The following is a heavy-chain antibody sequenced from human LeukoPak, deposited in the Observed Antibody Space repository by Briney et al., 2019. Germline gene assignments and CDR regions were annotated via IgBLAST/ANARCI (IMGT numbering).Heavy chain of an antibody. CDR3: ARSAERKWRTGRYFDY. CDR2: IYYSGST. Sequence: PSETLSLTCTVSGGSISSGGYYWSWIRQHPGKGLKWIGYIYYSGSTFHTSSLKSRITISVDTSKNQFSLRLSSVTAADTAVYYCARSAERKWRTGRYFDYWGQGTLVTVSS. J-gene: IGHJ4*02. V-gene: IGHV4-31*03. D-gene: IGHD3-10*01. CDR1: GGSISSGGYY.